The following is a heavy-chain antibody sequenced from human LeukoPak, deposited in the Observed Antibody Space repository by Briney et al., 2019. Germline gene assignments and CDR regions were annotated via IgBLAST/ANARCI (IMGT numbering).Heavy chain of an antibody. J-gene: IGHJ6*03. D-gene: IGHD3-10*01. V-gene: IGHV3-21*01. CDR2: ISGSSSYI. CDR1: GFTSSSHS. CDR3: ARVTGDGSGSEDYYYMDV. Sequence: PGGSLRLSCAASGFTSSSHSMNWVRQAPGKGLEWVSSISGSSSYIYYADSVKGRFTISRDNAKNSLYLQMNSLRAEDTAVYYCARVTGDGSGSEDYYYMDVWGKGTTVTVSS.